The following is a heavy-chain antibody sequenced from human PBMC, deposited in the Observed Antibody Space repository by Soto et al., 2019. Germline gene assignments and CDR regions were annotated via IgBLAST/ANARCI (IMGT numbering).Heavy chain of an antibody. J-gene: IGHJ4*02. V-gene: IGHV4-30-2*01. Sequence: SETLSLTCAVSGASISSGGYSWSWIRQPPGRGLEWIGYVFHSETTYYNPSLKSRVTMSVDSSKNQFSLKLTSVTAADTALYYCAREGSYDTMDYWGLGTLVTVSS. CDR1: GASISSGGYS. CDR3: AREGSYDTMDY. CDR2: VFHSETT. D-gene: IGHD3-22*01.